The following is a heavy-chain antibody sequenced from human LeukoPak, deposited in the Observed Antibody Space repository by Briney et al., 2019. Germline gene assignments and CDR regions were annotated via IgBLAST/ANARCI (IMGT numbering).Heavy chain of an antibody. J-gene: IGHJ5*02. CDR2: VYRGRT. D-gene: IGHD2-21*01. V-gene: IGHV4-30-2*01. CDR1: GDSISYESYY. CDR3: AGEGEYSESYS. Sequence: PSETLSLTCAVSGDSISYESYYWNWIRQAPGKGPEWIGNVYRGRTRLNPAYTSRVAISVDMSKSQVSLSLTSVTVADTAIYYCAGEGEYSESYSWGQGVLVIVSA.